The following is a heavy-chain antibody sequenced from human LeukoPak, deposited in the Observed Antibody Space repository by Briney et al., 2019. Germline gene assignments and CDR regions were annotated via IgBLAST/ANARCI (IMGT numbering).Heavy chain of an antibody. CDR1: GYTFTSYG. D-gene: IGHD2-15*01. CDR3: ARDPGIVVVVAATPLDY. V-gene: IGHV1-18*01. CDR2: ISAYNGNT. Sequence: GASVKVSCKASGYTFTSYGISWVRQAPGQGLEWMGWISAYNGNTNYAQKLQGRVTMTTDASTSTAYMELRSLRSDDTAVYYCARDPGIVVVVAATPLDYWGQGTLVTVSS. J-gene: IGHJ4*02.